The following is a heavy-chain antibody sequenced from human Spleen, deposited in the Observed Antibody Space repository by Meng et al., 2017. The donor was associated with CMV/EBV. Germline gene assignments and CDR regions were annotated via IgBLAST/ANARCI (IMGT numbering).Heavy chain of an antibody. V-gene: IGHV3-23*01. D-gene: IGHD2/OR15-2a*01. Sequence: GGSLRLSCAASGFAFSSYALTWVRQAPGKGLEWVSTINGNGGGTWYADSVKGRFTISRDNSRNSLYLQMNSLRVEDTAVYYCANRLTSGASHYLHFDLWGRGTLVTVSS. CDR3: ANRLTSGASHYLHFDL. CDR2: INGNGGGT. CDR1: GFAFSSYA. J-gene: IGHJ2*01.